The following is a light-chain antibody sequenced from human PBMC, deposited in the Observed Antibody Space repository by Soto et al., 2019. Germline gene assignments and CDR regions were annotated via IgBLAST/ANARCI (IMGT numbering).Light chain of an antibody. CDR1: QSVSSSY. J-gene: IGKJ1*01. CDR2: GAS. V-gene: IGKV3-20*01. Sequence: EIVLTQSPGTLSLSPGERAPLSCRASQSVSSSYLAWYQQKPGQAPRLLIYGASSRATGIPDRFSGSGSGTGFTLTISRLEPEDFAVYYCQQYGSSGTFGQGTKVDIK. CDR3: QQYGSSGT.